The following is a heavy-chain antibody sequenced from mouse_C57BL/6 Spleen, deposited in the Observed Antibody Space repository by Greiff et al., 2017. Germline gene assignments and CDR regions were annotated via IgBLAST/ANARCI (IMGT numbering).Heavy chain of an antibody. J-gene: IGHJ1*03. CDR1: GYTFTSYD. CDR2: IYPRDCST. V-gene: IGHV1-85*01. D-gene: IGHD2-5*01. Sequence: VQLQQSGPELVKPGASVKLSCKASGYTFTSYDINWVKQRPGQGLEWIGWIYPRDCSTKYNEKFKGKATLTVDTSSSTAYMGLHSLTSEDSAVYFCARPSYSNPYWYFDVWGTGTTVTVSS. CDR3: ARPSYSNPYWYFDV.